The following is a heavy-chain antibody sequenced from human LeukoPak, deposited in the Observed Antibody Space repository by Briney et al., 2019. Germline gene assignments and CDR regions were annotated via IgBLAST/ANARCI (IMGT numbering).Heavy chain of an antibody. CDR1: GYTFTNNF. Sequence: GASLKVSCKASGYTFTNNFMHWVRQAPGQGREWIGIINPSGDNTWYAQKFQGRVTMTRDMATSTDYLEVSSLRSEDTAVYYCARDNSLRDTAWWFDPWGQGTLVTVSS. V-gene: IGHV1-46*01. D-gene: IGHD5-24*01. J-gene: IGHJ5*02. CDR2: INPSGDNT. CDR3: ARDNSLRDTAWWFDP.